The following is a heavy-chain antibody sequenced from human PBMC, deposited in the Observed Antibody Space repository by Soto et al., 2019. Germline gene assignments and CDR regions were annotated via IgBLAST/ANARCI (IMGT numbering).Heavy chain of an antibody. V-gene: IGHV1-8*01. CDR2: MNPNSGIT. J-gene: IGHJ4*02. D-gene: IGHD5-12*01. CDR1: GYTFTSYD. CDR3: ARREWLQATPFDY. Sequence: QVQLVQSGAEVKKPGASVKVSCKASGYTFTSYDINWVRQATGQGLEWMGWMNPNSGITGYAQKFQGSITMTRNTSMSTAYMELSSLRSDDTAVYYCARREWLQATPFDYWGQGTLVTVSS.